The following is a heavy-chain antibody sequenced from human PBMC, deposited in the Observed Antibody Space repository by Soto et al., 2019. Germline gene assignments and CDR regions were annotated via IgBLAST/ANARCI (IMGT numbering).Heavy chain of an antibody. Sequence: TSETLSLTCNVSGGSLSRHYWSWIRQPPGKGLEWIGYIYYSGSTNYNPSLRSRVTISIDTSKNQFSLKLSSVTAADTAVYYCARSYSYESSDWFDPWGQGTLVTVSS. J-gene: IGHJ5*02. CDR1: GGSLSRHY. D-gene: IGHD3-22*01. CDR2: IYYSGST. V-gene: IGHV4-59*11. CDR3: ARSYSYESSDWFDP.